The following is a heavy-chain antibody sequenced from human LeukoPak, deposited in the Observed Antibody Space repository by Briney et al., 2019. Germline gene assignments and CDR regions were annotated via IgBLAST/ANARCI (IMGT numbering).Heavy chain of an antibody. D-gene: IGHD3-10*01. V-gene: IGHV3-23*01. Sequence: PGGSLRLSCAASGFTFSSYGMSWVRQAPGKGLEWVSAINDSGAGTYYADSVKGRFTISRDNSKNTLYLQMNSLRAEDTAVYYCAKEYGSGSYQNFDYWGQGTLVTVSS. J-gene: IGHJ4*02. CDR1: GFTFSSYG. CDR2: INDSGAGT. CDR3: AKEYGSGSYQNFDY.